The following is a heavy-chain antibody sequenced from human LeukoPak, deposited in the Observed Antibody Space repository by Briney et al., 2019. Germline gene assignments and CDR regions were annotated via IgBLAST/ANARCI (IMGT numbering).Heavy chain of an antibody. V-gene: IGHV4-59*08. CDR3: ATSLDDFWSGFGY. CDR1: GGSISSYY. CDR2: IYYSGST. J-gene: IGHJ4*02. D-gene: IGHD3-3*01. Sequence: SETLSLTCTVSGGSISSYYWSWIRRPPGKGLEWIGYIYYSGSTNYNPSLKSRVTISVDTSKNQFSLKLSSVTAADTAVYYCATSLDDFWSGFGYWGQGTLVTVSS.